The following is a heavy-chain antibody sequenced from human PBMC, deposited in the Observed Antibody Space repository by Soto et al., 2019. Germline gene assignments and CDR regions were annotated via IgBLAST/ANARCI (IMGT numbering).Heavy chain of an antibody. CDR3: AKDKRGSVELRTNGEFYYGMDV. D-gene: IGHD1-7*01. CDR2: ISWNSGSI. J-gene: IGHJ6*02. CDR1: GFTFDDYA. V-gene: IGHV3-9*01. Sequence: GGSLRLSCAASGFTFDDYAMHWVRQAPGKGLEWVSGISWNSGSIGYADSVKGRFTISRDNAKNSLYLQMNSLRAEDTALYYCAKDKRGSVELRTNGEFYYGMDVWGQGTTVTVSS.